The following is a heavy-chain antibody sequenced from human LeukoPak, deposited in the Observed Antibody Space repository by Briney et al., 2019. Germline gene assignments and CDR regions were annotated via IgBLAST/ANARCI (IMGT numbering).Heavy chain of an antibody. Sequence: SETLSLTCTVSGGSISSYYWSWIRQPPGKGLEWIGYIYYSGSTNYNPSLKSRVTISVDTSKNQFSLKLSSVTAADTAVYYCAKRADYVWGSYRSTYYFDYWGQGTLVTVSS. CDR2: IYYSGST. D-gene: IGHD3-16*02. CDR3: AKRADYVWGSYRSTYYFDY. CDR1: GGSISSYY. V-gene: IGHV4-59*01. J-gene: IGHJ4*02.